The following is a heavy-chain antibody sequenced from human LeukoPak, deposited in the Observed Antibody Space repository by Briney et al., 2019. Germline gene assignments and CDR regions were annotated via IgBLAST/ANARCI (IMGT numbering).Heavy chain of an antibody. CDR2: IYPGDSET. Sequence: GESLKISCKGSGYSFTDYWIGWVRQMPGKGLEWMGTIYPGDSETRYSPSFQGQVTFSADKSISTAYMQWSSLKASDTAMYYCARHPRLSMIVVVTPDAFDIWGQGTLVTVSS. J-gene: IGHJ3*02. V-gene: IGHV5-51*01. CDR3: ARHPRLSMIVVVTPDAFDI. D-gene: IGHD3-22*01. CDR1: GYSFTDYW.